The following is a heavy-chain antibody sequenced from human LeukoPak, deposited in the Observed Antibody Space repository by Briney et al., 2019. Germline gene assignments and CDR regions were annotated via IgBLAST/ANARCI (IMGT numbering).Heavy chain of an antibody. Sequence: GGSLRLSCAASGFTFNSFEMTWVRQAPGKGLEWVSYISSSASTIYYADSVKGRFTISRDNAENSLYLQMNSLRAEDTAVYYCARSRSGYFRYFDYWGQGALVTVSS. J-gene: IGHJ4*02. CDR1: GFTFNSFE. CDR2: ISSSASTI. V-gene: IGHV3-48*03. CDR3: ARSRSGYFRYFDY. D-gene: IGHD3-22*01.